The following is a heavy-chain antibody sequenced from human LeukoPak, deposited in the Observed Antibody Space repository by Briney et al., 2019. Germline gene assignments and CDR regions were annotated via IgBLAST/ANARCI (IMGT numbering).Heavy chain of an antibody. J-gene: IGHJ4*02. D-gene: IGHD3-10*01. CDR3: AKVRGEFLDY. CDR2: ISSSGSTI. Sequence: GGSLRLSCAASGFTFSDYYLSWIRQAPGKGLECISYISSSGSTIYYADSVKGRFTISRDNAKNSLYLQMNSLRAEDTAVYYCAKVRGEFLDYWGQGTLVTVSS. V-gene: IGHV3-11*01. CDR1: GFTFSDYY.